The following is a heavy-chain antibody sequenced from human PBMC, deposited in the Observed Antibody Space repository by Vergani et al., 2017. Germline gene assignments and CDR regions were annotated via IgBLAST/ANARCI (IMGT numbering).Heavy chain of an antibody. V-gene: IGHV3-53*01. CDR3: AGEGYSGYELGGIFDY. Sequence: EVQLVESGGGLIQPGGSLRLSCAASGFTVSSNYMSWVRQAPGKGLEWVSVIYSGGSKYYADSVKGRFTISRDNSKNTLYLQMNSLRAEDTAVYYCAGEGYSGYELGGIFDYWGQGTLVTVSS. CDR2: IYSGGSK. CDR1: GFTVSSNY. J-gene: IGHJ4*02. D-gene: IGHD5-12*01.